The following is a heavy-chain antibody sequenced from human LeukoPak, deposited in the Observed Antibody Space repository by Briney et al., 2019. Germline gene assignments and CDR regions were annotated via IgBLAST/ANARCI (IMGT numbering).Heavy chain of an antibody. D-gene: IGHD2-2*01. CDR1: GFTFSSYN. Sequence: GGSLRLSCAASGFTFSSYNMNWVRQAPGKGLEWVSYISSSSRTIYYADSVKGRFTISRDNSKNTLYLQMNSLRAEDTAVYYCAKDWAIAGSYYCMDVWGKGTTVTISS. J-gene: IGHJ6*03. V-gene: IGHV3-48*01. CDR2: ISSSSRTI. CDR3: AKDWAIAGSYYCMDV.